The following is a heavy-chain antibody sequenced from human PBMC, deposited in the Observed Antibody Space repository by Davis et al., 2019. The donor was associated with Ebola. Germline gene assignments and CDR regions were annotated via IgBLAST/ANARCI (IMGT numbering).Heavy chain of an antibody. J-gene: IGHJ5*02. CDR2: IFYSGNT. CDR1: GGSISSSSYY. CDR3: ARRIAARPDCFDP. V-gene: IGHV4-39*01. Sequence: MPSETLSLTCTVSGGSISSSSYYWGWIRQPPGKGLEWIGSIFYSGNTYYNPSLKSRVTMSVDTPKNQFPLRLSSVTAADTAVYYCARRIAARPDCFDPWGQGTLVTVSS. D-gene: IGHD6-6*01.